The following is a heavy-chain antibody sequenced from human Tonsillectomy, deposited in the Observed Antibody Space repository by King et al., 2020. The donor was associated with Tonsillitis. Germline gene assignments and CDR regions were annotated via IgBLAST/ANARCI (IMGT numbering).Heavy chain of an antibody. CDR1: GYSISSGYY. D-gene: IGHD2-2*01. CDR2: IYHSGST. V-gene: IGHV4-38-2*01. CDR3: ARFWYSSNSCYPDY. Sequence: QVQLQESGPGLVKPSETLSLTCAVSGYSISSGYYWGWIRQPPGKGLEWIGSIYHSGSTYYNPSLKSRVTISVDTSKNQFSLKMRSVTAADTAVYYCARFWYSSNSCYPDYWGQGTLVTVSS. J-gene: IGHJ4*02.